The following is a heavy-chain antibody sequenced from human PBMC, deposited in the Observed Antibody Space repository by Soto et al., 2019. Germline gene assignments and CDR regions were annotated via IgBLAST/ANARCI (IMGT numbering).Heavy chain of an antibody. CDR1: GGSISSGDYY. CDR3: ARDLHRGGYYGMDV. V-gene: IGHV4-30-4*01. J-gene: IGHJ6*02. CDR2: IYYSGST. Sequence: PSETLSLTCTVSGGSISSGDYYWSWIRQPPGKGLEWIGYIYYSGSTYYNPSLKSRVTISVDTSKNQFPLKLSSVTAADTAVYYCARDLHRGGYYGMDVWGQGTTVTVSS. D-gene: IGHD2-15*01.